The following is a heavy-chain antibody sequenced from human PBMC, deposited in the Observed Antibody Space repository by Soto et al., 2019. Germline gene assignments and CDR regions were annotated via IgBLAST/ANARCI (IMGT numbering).Heavy chain of an antibody. V-gene: IGHV4-59*08. D-gene: IGHD4-17*01. J-gene: IGHJ4*02. Sequence: PSEPLSLTCTVSGVSISSYYWSWIRQPPGKGLEWIGYIYYSGSTNYNPSLKSRVTISVDTSKNQFSLKLSSVTAADTAVYYCARRYGPGFDYWGQGTLVTVSS. CDR2: IYYSGST. CDR1: GVSISSYY. CDR3: ARRYGPGFDY.